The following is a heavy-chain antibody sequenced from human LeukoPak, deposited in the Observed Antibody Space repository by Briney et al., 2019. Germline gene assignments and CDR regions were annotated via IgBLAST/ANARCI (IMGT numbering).Heavy chain of an antibody. Sequence: SETLSLTCTVSGGPISSYYWSWIRQPPGKGLEWIGYIYYSGSTNYNPSLKSRVTISVDTSKNQFSLKLRSVTAADTAVYYCARHFGSGTYPLEYWGQGTLVTVSS. CDR2: IYYSGST. V-gene: IGHV4-59*08. CDR1: GGPISSYY. D-gene: IGHD3-10*01. J-gene: IGHJ4*02. CDR3: ARHFGSGTYPLEY.